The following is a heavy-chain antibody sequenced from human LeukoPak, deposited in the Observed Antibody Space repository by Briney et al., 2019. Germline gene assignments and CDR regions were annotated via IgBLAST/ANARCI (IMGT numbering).Heavy chain of an antibody. D-gene: IGHD3-3*01. Sequence: HPGGSLRLSCAASGFTFSSYPMHWVRQAPGKGLEWVAVISYDGSNKYYADSVKGRFAISRDNSKNTLYLQMNSLRTEDTALYYCAKDFGGSGDFWSGYYDYYHYGMDVWGQGTTVTISS. CDR3: AKDFGGSGDFWSGYYDYYHYGMDV. J-gene: IGHJ6*02. CDR1: GFTFSSYP. CDR2: ISYDGSNK. V-gene: IGHV3-30*18.